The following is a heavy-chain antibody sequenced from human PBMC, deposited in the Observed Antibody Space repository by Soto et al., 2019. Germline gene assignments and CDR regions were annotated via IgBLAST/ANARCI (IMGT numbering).Heavy chain of an antibody. Sequence: EVQLLQSGGALVQPGGSLRLSCAASGFPFSIYAMTWVRQAPGKGLEWVAAISADGSPTYNADSVKGRFTISRDDSRSTLYLQTNNLRADDTAVYYCAKDPTGTLRGFFDHWGQGTLVTVSS. J-gene: IGHJ4*02. CDR2: ISADGSPT. D-gene: IGHD1-7*01. V-gene: IGHV3-23*01. CDR1: GFPFSIYA. CDR3: AKDPTGTLRGFFDH.